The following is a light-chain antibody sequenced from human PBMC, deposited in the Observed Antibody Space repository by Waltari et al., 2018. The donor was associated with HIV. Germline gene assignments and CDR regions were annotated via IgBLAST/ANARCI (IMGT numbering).Light chain of an antibody. CDR1: SSDVGGYNY. V-gene: IGLV2-14*01. J-gene: IGLJ3*02. Sequence: QSALTQPASVSGSPGQSITISCTGTSSDVGGYNYVYWYQQHSGKGPKLIIYDVSNRPSGVSNRFSGSKSGNTASLTISGLQAEDEADYYCCSYTSTSSFVMFGGGTKLTVV. CDR3: CSYTSTSSFVM. CDR2: DVS.